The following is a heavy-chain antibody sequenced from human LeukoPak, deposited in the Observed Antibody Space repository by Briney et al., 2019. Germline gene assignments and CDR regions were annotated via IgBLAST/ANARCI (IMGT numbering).Heavy chain of an antibody. J-gene: IGHJ4*02. CDR1: GFTFSSYA. CDR3: AKAFLLRYFDWPLDY. V-gene: IGHV3-23*01. Sequence: GGSLRLSCAASGFTFSSYAMSWVRQAPGKGLECISGFSGSGGSTYYADSVKGRFTISRDNSKNTLYLQMNSLRAEDTAVYYCAKAFLLRYFDWPLDYWGQGTLVTVSS. D-gene: IGHD3-9*01. CDR2: FSGSGGST.